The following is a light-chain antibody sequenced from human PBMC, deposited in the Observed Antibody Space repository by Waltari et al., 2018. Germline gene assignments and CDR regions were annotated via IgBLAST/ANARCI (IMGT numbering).Light chain of an antibody. Sequence: QSVLTQPPSVSGAPGQRVSISCTGTSSNIGAGYGVYWYQQLPGTAPKSIMYRWGVRPAGVPDRFSGAKSGTSASLAITGLQAEDEADYFCQCYDSALSGSYVFGPGTRVTVL. CDR2: RWG. CDR1: SSNIGAGYG. J-gene: IGLJ1*01. CDR3: QCYDSALSGSYV. V-gene: IGLV1-40*01.